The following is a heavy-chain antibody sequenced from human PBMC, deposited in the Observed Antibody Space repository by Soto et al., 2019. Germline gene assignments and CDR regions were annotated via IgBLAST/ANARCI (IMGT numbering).Heavy chain of an antibody. D-gene: IGHD4-4*01. CDR3: ARDGRRYSNYYYYYGMDV. Sequence: QVQLQESGPGLVKPSGTLSLTCAVSGGSISSSNWWSWVRQPPGKGLEWIGEIYHSGSTNYNPSLKSPVTLSVDKSQNQSSLKLSSVTAADTAVYYCARDGRRYSNYYYYYGMDVWGQGTTVTVSS. J-gene: IGHJ6*02. V-gene: IGHV4-4*02. CDR1: GGSISSSNW. CDR2: IYHSGST.